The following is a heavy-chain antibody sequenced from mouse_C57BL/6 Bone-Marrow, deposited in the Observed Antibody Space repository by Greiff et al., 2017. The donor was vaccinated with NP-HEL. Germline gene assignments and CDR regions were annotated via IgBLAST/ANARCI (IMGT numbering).Heavy chain of an antibody. D-gene: IGHD1-1*01. J-gene: IGHJ1*03. V-gene: IGHV1-81*01. CDR2: IYPRSGNT. CDR3: ARSITTVVYWYFDV. CDR1: GYTFTSYG. Sequence: VQLQQSGAELARPGASVKLSCKASGYTFTSYGISWVKQSTGQGLEWIGEIYPRSGNTYYNEKFKGKATLTADKSSSTAYMALRSLTSEDSAVYFCARSITTVVYWYFDVWGTGTTVTVSS.